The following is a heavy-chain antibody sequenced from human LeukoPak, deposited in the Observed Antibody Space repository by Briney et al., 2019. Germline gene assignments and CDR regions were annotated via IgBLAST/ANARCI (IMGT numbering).Heavy chain of an antibody. CDR3: AKNGDRGAYCSGGSCYPYFYYYMDV. CDR1: GFTFSSFG. V-gene: IGHV3-23*01. D-gene: IGHD2-15*01. Sequence: GGSLRLSCAASGFTFSSFGMSWVRQAPGKGLEWVSAINTSGGSTYYADSVKGRFTISRDNSKNTLYLQMNSLRAEDTAIYYCAKNGDRGAYCSGGSCYPYFYYYMDVWGKGTTVTISS. J-gene: IGHJ6*03. CDR2: INTSGGST.